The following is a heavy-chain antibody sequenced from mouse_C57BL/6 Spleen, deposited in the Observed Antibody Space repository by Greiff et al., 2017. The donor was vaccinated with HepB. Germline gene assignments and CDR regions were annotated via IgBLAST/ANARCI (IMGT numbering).Heavy chain of an antibody. CDR1: GFTFSSYA. Sequence: EVNLVESGAGLVKPGGSLKLSCAASGFTFSSYAMYWVRQTPEKRLEWVAYISSGGDYIYYADTVKGRFTISRDNARNTLYLQMSSLKSEDTAMYYCTREGLRSGGYLYFDVWGTGTTVTVSS. CDR3: TREGLRSGGYLYFDV. CDR2: ISSGGDYI. J-gene: IGHJ1*03. D-gene: IGHD2-4*01. V-gene: IGHV5-9-1*02.